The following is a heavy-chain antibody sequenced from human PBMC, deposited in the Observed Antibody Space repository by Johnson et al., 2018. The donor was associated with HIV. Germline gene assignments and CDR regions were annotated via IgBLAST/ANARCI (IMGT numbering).Heavy chain of an antibody. CDR3: TTERGYAFDI. D-gene: IGHD1-14*01. CDR1: GFTFSSYW. J-gene: IGHJ3*02. CDR2: INSDGSST. V-gene: IGHV3-74*02. Sequence: VQLMESGGGLVQPGGSLRLSCAASGFTFSSYWMHWVRQAPGKGLVWVSRINSDGSSTYSADSVKGRFTISRDNSKNTRYLQMNNLKTEDKAVYYCTTERGYAFDIWGQGTMVTVSS.